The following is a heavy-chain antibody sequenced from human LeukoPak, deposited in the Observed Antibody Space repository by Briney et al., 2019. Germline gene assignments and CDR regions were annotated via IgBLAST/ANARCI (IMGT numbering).Heavy chain of an antibody. J-gene: IGHJ3*02. D-gene: IGHD4/OR15-4a*01. CDR1: GYTLTNYA. Sequence: ASVKVSCKASGYTLTNYAMNWVRQAPGQGLEWMGWINTNTGNPTYAQGFTGRFVFSLDTSVSTAYLQISSLKAEDTAVYYCARSSDYGDQNDAFDIWGQGTMVTVSS. CDR2: INTNTGNP. CDR3: ARSSDYGDQNDAFDI. V-gene: IGHV7-4-1*02.